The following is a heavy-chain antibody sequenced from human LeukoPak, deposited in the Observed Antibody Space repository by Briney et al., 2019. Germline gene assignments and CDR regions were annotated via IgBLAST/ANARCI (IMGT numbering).Heavy chain of an antibody. J-gene: IGHJ2*01. D-gene: IGHD2-21*02. Sequence: SVKVSCKASGGTFSSYAISWVRQAPGQELEWMGRIIPILGIPNYAQKFQGRVTITADKSTTTAYMELSSLRSEDTAVYYCATEAIVVVTARDYWYLDLWGRGTLVTVSS. V-gene: IGHV1-69*04. CDR2: IIPILGIP. CDR1: GGTFSSYA. CDR3: ATEAIVVVTARDYWYLDL.